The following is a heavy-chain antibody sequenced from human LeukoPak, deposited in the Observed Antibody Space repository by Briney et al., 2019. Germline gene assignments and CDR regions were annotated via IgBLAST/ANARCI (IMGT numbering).Heavy chain of an antibody. V-gene: IGHV3-74*01. J-gene: IGHJ5*02. D-gene: IGHD1-26*01. CDR2: ISPDGDTT. Sequence: PGRSLRLSCAASGFTFSSYWMHWVRQAPGKGLVWVSRISPDGDTTSHADSVKGRFTITRDNARNTLFLQMDSLRGDDTAVYYCTXEVETGAGAYLAWGQGALVTVSS. CDR1: GFTFSSYW. CDR3: TXEVETGAGAYLA.